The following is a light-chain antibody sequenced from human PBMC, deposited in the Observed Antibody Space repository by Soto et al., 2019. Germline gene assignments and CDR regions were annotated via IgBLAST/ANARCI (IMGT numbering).Light chain of an antibody. CDR1: QSISSW. CDR3: QQYKSYSRT. Sequence: DIQMTQSPSTLSASVGDRVTITCRASQSISSWLAWYQHKPGKAPKFLIYDASTLESGVPSRFSGSGSGTEFTLTISSLQPDDFATYYCQQYKSYSRTFGQGTKVESK. CDR2: DAS. V-gene: IGKV1-5*01. J-gene: IGKJ1*01.